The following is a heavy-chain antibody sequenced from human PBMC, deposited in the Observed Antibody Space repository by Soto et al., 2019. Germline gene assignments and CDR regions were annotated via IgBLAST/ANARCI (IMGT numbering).Heavy chain of an antibody. J-gene: IGHJ1*01. CDR3: AKDRELGYCSGGSCYSGAYFQH. V-gene: IGHV3-30*18. D-gene: IGHD2-15*01. CDR1: GFTFSSYG. CDR2: ISYDGSNK. Sequence: GGSLRLSCAASGFTFSSYGMHWVRQAPGKGLEWVAVISYDGSNKYYADSVKGRFTISRDNSKNTLYLQMNSLRAEDTAVYYCAKDRELGYCSGGSCYSGAYFQHWGQGT.